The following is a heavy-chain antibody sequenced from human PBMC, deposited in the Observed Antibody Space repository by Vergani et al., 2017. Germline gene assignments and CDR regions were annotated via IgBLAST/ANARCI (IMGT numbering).Heavy chain of an antibody. D-gene: IGHD6-13*01. Sequence: EVQLVESGGGLIQPGGSLRLSCAASGFTVSSNYMSWVRQAPGKGLEWVSVIYSGGSTYYADSVKGRFTISRDNSKNSLYLQMNSLRAEDTALYHCARSFGSSWLFDYWGQGTLVTVSS. CDR1: GFTVSSNY. CDR2: IYSGGST. J-gene: IGHJ4*02. CDR3: ARSFGSSWLFDY. V-gene: IGHV3-53*01.